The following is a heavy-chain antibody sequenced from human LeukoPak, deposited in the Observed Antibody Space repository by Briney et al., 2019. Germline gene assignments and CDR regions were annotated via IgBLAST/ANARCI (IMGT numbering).Heavy chain of an antibody. CDR1: GGSISSNY. D-gene: IGHD3-10*01. CDR2: IYFNGSS. Sequence: PSETLSLTCTVSGGSISSNYWCWIRQPPGKGLELNGIIYFNGSSNYNHYLNRRVSISIATSKYQFSLTLSSVPAAAAAVYYCSREFRRWMGSYYYYYIDVWGKGTTVTVSS. J-gene: IGHJ6*03. V-gene: IGHV4-59*13. CDR3: SREFRRWMGSYYYYYIDV.